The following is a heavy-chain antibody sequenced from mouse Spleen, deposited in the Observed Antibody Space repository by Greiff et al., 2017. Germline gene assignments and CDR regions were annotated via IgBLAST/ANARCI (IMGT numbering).Heavy chain of an antibody. V-gene: IGHV14-3*02. D-gene: IGHD2-3*01. CDR1: GFNIKDTY. Sequence: EVQVVESGAELVKPGASVKLSCTASGFNIKDTYMHWVKQRPEQGLEWIGRIDPANGNTKYDPKFQGKATITADTSSNTAYLQLSSLTSEDTAVYYCARGGYDGYHLGDYYYAMDYWGQGTSVTVSS. CDR3: ARGGYDGYHLGDYYYAMDY. CDR2: IDPANGNT. J-gene: IGHJ4*01.